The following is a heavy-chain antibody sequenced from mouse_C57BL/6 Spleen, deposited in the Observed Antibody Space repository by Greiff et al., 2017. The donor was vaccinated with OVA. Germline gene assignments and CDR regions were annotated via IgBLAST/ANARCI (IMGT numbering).Heavy chain of an antibody. Sequence: VQLQQPGAELVRPGASVKLSCKASGYTFTDYYINWAKQRPGQGLEWIARIYPGSGNTYYNEKFKGKATLTAEKSSSTAYMQLSSLTSEDSAVYFCAREITTAPLFGYWGQGTLVTVSA. D-gene: IGHD1-2*01. CDR3: AREITTAPLFGY. J-gene: IGHJ3*01. CDR2: IYPGSGNT. V-gene: IGHV1-76*01. CDR1: GYTFTDYY.